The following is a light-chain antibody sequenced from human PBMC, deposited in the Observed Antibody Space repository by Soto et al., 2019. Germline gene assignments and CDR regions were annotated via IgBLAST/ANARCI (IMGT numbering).Light chain of an antibody. Sequence: QMTQSPSTLSASVGDRVTITCRASQSISSWLAWYQQKPGKAPKLLIYKASSLESGVPSRFSGSGSGTEFTLTISSLQPDDFATYYCQQYNSWWTFGQGTKV. CDR3: QQYNSWWT. V-gene: IGKV1-5*03. CDR2: KAS. J-gene: IGKJ1*01. CDR1: QSISSW.